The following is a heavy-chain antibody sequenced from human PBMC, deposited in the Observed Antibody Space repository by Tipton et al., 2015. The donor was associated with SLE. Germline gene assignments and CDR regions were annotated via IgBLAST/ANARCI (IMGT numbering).Heavy chain of an antibody. CDR2: IYYSGST. J-gene: IGHJ3*02. Sequence: TLSLTCTVSGGSINSYYWSWIRQPPGKGLEWIGYIYYSGSTTYSPSLKSRVTMSVDTSKSQFSLKLSSVTAADTAVHYCARRPDWVKAFDIWGQGTMVTVSS. V-gene: IGHV4-59*01. CDR1: GGSINSYY. CDR3: ARRPDWVKAFDI. D-gene: IGHD3/OR15-3a*01.